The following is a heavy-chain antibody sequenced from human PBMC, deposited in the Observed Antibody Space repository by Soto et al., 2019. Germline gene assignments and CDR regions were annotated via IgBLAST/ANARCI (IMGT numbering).Heavy chain of an antibody. V-gene: IGHV4-59*08. CDR2: IYYSGST. Sequence: XXTLSLHFTVSGGSISSYYWRWIPQPPGKGLERMGYIYYSGSTNYNPSLKSRVTISVDTSKNQFSLKLSSVTAAYTAVYYCARRVWFGESNWFDPWGQGTLVTVS. CDR1: GGSISSYY. J-gene: IGHJ5*02. D-gene: IGHD3-10*01. CDR3: ARRVWFGESNWFDP.